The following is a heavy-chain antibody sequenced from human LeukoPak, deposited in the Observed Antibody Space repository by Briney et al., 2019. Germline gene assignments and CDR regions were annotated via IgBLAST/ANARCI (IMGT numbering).Heavy chain of an antibody. CDR2: IIPILGIA. V-gene: IGHV1-69*04. CDR1: GGTFSSYT. J-gene: IGHJ6*02. Sequence: SVKVSCKASGGTFSSYTISWVRQAPGQGLEWMGRIIPILGIANYAQKFQGRVTITADKSTSTAYMELSSLRSEDTAVYCCARDGVTMFSGMDVWGQGTTVTVSS. D-gene: IGHD3-10*02. CDR3: ARDGVTMFSGMDV.